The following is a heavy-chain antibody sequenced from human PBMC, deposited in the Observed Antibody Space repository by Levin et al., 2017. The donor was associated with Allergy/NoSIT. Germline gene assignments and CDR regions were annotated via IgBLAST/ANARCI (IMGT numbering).Heavy chain of an antibody. CDR2: ISHRGST. D-gene: IGHD6-19*01. J-gene: IGHJ4*01. V-gene: IGHV4-4*02. Sequence: SETLSLTCAVSGASISNYYWWSWVRQPPGTGLEWIGEISHRGSTKYNPSLMRRVTISIDQSKNQLSLALNSVTAAGTAVYYCASSRGWYRLDSWGQGTLVTVSS. CDR1: GASISNYYW. CDR3: ASSRGWYRLDS.